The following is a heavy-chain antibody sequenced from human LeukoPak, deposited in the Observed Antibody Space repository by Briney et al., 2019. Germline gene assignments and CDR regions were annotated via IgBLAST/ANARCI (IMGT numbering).Heavy chain of an antibody. D-gene: IGHD6-6*01. J-gene: IGHJ4*02. Sequence: SETLSLTCAVYGGSFSGYYWSWIRQPPGKGLEWIGEINHSGSTNYNPSLMSRVTISVDTSKNQFSLKLSSVTAADTAVYYCARYSSSPFDYWGQGTLVTVSS. V-gene: IGHV4-34*01. CDR1: GGSFSGYY. CDR2: INHSGST. CDR3: ARYSSSPFDY.